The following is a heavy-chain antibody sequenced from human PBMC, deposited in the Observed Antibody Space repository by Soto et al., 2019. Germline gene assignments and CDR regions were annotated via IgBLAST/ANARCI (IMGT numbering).Heavy chain of an antibody. CDR3: AKDKAGTRWYNWFDP. CDR2: ISGSGGST. J-gene: IGHJ5*02. Sequence: EVQLLESGGGLVQPGGSLRLSCAASGFTFSSYAMSWVRQAPGKGLEWVSAISGSGGSTYYADSVKGRFTISRDNSNNTLYLQMNSLRAEDTAVYYCAKDKAGTRWYNWFDPWGQGTLVTVSS. CDR1: GFTFSSYA. V-gene: IGHV3-23*01. D-gene: IGHD6-13*01.